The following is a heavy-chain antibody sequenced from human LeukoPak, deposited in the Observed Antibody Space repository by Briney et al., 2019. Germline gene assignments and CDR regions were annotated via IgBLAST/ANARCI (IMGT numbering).Heavy chain of an antibody. CDR2: INPSGGST. CDR1: GFTFTNYN. Sequence: ASVKVSCKASGFTFTNYNLHWVRQAPGQRLEWMGIINPSGGSTNYAQNFQGRVTMTRDTSTSTVYMELRSLRSDDTAVYYCARVTPLWFGDNWGQGTMVTVSS. CDR3: ARVTPLWFGDN. V-gene: IGHV1-46*01. J-gene: IGHJ3*02. D-gene: IGHD3-10*01.